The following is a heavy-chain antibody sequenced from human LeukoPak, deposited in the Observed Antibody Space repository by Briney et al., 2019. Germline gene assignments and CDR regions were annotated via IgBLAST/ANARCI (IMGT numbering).Heavy chain of an antibody. V-gene: IGHV1-2*02. CDR2: INPNSGGT. D-gene: IGHD6-19*01. J-gene: IGHJ4*02. CDR3: ARDFPRSGWYGDVDY. CDR1: GYTFTGYY. Sequence: ASVKVSCKASGYTFTGYYMHWVRQAPGQGLEWMGWINPNSGGTNYAQKFQGRVTMTRDTSISTAYMELSRLRPDDTAVYYCARDFPRSGWYGDVDYWGQGTLVTVSS.